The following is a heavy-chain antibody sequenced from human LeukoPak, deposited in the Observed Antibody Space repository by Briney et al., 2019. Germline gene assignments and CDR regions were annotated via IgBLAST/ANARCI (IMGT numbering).Heavy chain of an antibody. Sequence: GGSLRLSCAASGXTFSSYGMHWVRQAPGKGLEWVAVISYDGSNKYYADSVRGRFTISRDNSKNTLYLQMNSLRAEDTAVYYCVSAGSGSSYFGYWGQGTLVTVSS. CDR1: GXTFSSYG. CDR2: ISYDGSNK. D-gene: IGHD1-26*01. J-gene: IGHJ4*02. CDR3: VSAGSGSSYFGY. V-gene: IGHV3-30*03.